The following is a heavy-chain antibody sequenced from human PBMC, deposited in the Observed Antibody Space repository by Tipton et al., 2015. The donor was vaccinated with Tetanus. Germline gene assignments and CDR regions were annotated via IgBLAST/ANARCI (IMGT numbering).Heavy chain of an antibody. CDR1: GGPISSYY. CDR2: IYYSGST. J-gene: IGHJ5*02. D-gene: IGHD3-10*01. V-gene: IGHV4-59*01. CDR3: ARDRGWFDP. Sequence: TLSLTCTVSGGPISSYYWSWIRQPPGKGLEWIGYIYYSGSTNYNPSLKSRVTISVDTSKNQFSLKLSSVTAADTAVYYCARDRGWFDPWGQGTLVTVSS.